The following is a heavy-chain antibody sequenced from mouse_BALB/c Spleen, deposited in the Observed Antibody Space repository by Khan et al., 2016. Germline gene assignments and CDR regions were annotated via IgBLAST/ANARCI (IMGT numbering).Heavy chain of an antibody. D-gene: IGHD2-1*01. V-gene: IGHV1S137*01. Sequence: QVQLKQSGPEVVRPGVSVKISCKGSGYTFTDYAMHWVNQSHAKSLEWIGVISTFNGNTKYNQKFKGKATMTVEKSSSTAYMELARLTSEDAAIYYCARYGNYVDYWGQGTTLTVSS. J-gene: IGHJ2*01. CDR1: GYTFTDYA. CDR3: ARYGNYVDY. CDR2: ISTFNGNT.